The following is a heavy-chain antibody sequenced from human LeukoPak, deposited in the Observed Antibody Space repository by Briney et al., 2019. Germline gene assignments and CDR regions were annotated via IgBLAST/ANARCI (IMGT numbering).Heavy chain of an antibody. CDR1: GFTFSSYA. CDR3: ARHLCDFWSGCNWFDP. Sequence: PGGSLRLSRAASGFTFSSYAMSWIRQPPGKGLEWIGEINHSGSTNYNPSLKSRVTISVDTSKNQFSLKLSSVTAADTAVYYCARHLCDFWSGCNWFDPWGQGTLVTVSS. J-gene: IGHJ5*02. V-gene: IGHV4-34*01. D-gene: IGHD3-3*01. CDR2: INHSGST.